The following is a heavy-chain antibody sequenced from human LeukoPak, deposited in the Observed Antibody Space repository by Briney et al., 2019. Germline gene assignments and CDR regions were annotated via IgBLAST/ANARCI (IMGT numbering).Heavy chain of an antibody. CDR3: ARGVIAAALGSDV. V-gene: IGHV3-23*01. CDR1: GFTFSSYA. Sequence: GGSLRLSCAASGFTFSSYAMSWVRQAPGKGLEWVSAISGSGGSTYYADSVKGRFTISRDNAKNSLYLQMNSLRAEDTAVYYCARGVIAAALGSDVWGKGTTVTVSS. J-gene: IGHJ6*04. CDR2: ISGSGGST. D-gene: IGHD6-13*01.